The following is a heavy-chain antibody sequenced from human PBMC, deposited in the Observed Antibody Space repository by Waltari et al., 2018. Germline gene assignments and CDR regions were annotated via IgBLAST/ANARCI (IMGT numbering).Heavy chain of an antibody. CDR3: ATGALVGATSPFDY. V-gene: IGHV1-24*01. CDR2: FDPEDGET. J-gene: IGHJ4*02. CDR1: GYTFTSYA. D-gene: IGHD1-26*01. Sequence: QVQLVQSGAEVKKPGASVKVSCKASGYTFTSYAMHWVRQAPGQRLEWMGGFDPEDGETIYAQKFQGRVTMTEDTSTDTAYMELSSLRSEDTAVYYCATGALVGATSPFDYWGQGTLVTVSS.